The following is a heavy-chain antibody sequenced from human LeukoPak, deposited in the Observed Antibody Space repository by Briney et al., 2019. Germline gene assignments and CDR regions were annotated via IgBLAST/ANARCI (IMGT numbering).Heavy chain of an antibody. CDR3: ASDERLLSFLK. D-gene: IGHD3-3*01. CDR1: GFTFSNYG. CDR2: ITGSGGST. J-gene: IGHJ4*02. Sequence: GGSLRLSCAASGFTFSNYGLSWVRQAPGKGLEWVSGITGSGGSTYYADSVKGRFTISRDNSKNTLYLQMNSLRAEDTAIYYCASDERLLSFLKWGQGTLVTVSP. V-gene: IGHV3-23*01.